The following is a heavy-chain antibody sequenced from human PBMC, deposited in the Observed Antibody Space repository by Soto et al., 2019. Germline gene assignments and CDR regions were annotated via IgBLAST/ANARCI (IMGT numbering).Heavy chain of an antibody. CDR1: GFTFSNYA. D-gene: IGHD1-26*01. CDR3: AKGAIGRLDY. Sequence: DVQLLDSGGGLVQPGRSLRLSCAASGFTFSNYAMSWVRQAPGKGLEWVSTIRASGVTTFYADSARGRFTISRDNSKNPLPLKRNSRTAATTATYYCAKGAIGRLDYWGQEPWSPSPQ. J-gene: IGHJ4*01. CDR2: IRASGVTT. V-gene: IGHV3-23*01.